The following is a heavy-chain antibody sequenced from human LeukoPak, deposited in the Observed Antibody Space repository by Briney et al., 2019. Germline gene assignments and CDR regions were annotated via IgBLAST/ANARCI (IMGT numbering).Heavy chain of an antibody. CDR3: ARTGYSSTWSPLNHFDY. Sequence: PSQTLSLTCAVSGGSISSGGYSWSWIRQPPGKGLEWIGYIYHSGSTYYNPSLKSRVTISVDRSKNQFSLKLSSVTAADTAIYYCARTGYSSTWSPLNHFDYWGQGLLVTVST. CDR2: IYHSGST. J-gene: IGHJ4*02. D-gene: IGHD6-13*01. V-gene: IGHV4-30-2*01. CDR1: GGSISSGGYS.